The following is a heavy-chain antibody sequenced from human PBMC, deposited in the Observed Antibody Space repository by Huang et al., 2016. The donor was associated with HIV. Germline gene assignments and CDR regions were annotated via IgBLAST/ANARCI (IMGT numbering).Heavy chain of an antibody. CDR2: IYYTGST. CDR1: GGSISSTNYY. Sequence: QLQLQESGPGLVKPSETLSLTCTVSGGSISSTNYYGGWIRQPPGKGLEWIGTIYYTGSTYDNPSRKGGVTMSLDTSKNQFYLKVTSVTAADTALYYCARPPGSGILGGWFDPWGQGALVTVAS. V-gene: IGHV4-39*01. J-gene: IGHJ5*02. D-gene: IGHD3-10*01. CDR3: ARPPGSGILGGWFDP.